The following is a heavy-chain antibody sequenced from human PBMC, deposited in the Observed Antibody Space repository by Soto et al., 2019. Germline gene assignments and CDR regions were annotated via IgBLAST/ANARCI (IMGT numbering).Heavy chain of an antibody. CDR1: GFTVSSKY. Sequence: GGSLRLSCAASGFTVSSKYMSWVRQAPGKGLEWVSVIYSGGSTYYADSVKGRFTISRDNSKNTLYLQMNSLRAEDTAVYYCARAIPPQWLLFPDAFDIWGQGTMVTVSS. V-gene: IGHV3-66*01. J-gene: IGHJ3*02. CDR3: ARAIPPQWLLFPDAFDI. CDR2: IYSGGST. D-gene: IGHD6-19*01.